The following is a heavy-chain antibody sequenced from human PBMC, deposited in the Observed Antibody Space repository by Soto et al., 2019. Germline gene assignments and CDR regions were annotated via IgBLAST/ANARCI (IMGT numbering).Heavy chain of an antibody. V-gene: IGHV4-59*01. CDR2: IYYSGST. CDR3: ARVYSSSWRWFDP. D-gene: IGHD6-6*01. Sequence: QVQLQESGPGLVKPSETLSLTCTVSGGSISSYYWSWIRQPPGKGLEWIGYIYYSGSTNYNPSLKSRVTISVDTSKNQFSRKLSSVTAADTAVYYCARVYSSSWRWFDPWGQGTLVTVSS. J-gene: IGHJ5*02. CDR1: GGSISSYY.